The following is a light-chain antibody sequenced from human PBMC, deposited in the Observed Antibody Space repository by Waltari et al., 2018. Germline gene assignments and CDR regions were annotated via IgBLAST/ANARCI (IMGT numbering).Light chain of an antibody. CDR1: SSDVGGYKY. J-gene: IGLJ3*02. Sequence: SALTHPASVSGSPGQSITISCTGTSSDVGGYKYVSWYQQHPGKAPKLLIYDVSNRPSGVSNRFSGSKSGNTASLTISGLQAADEADYYCSSYTSSTVVFGGGTKLTVL. V-gene: IGLV2-14*03. CDR3: SSYTSSTVV. CDR2: DVS.